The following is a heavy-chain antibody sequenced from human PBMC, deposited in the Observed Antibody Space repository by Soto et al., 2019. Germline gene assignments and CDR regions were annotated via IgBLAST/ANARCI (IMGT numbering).Heavy chain of an antibody. Sequence: SGGSLRLSCAASGFTFSSYSMNWVRQAPGKGLEWVSYISSSSSTIYYADSVKGRFTISRDNAKNSLYLQMNSLRAEDTAVYYCARGGPYYSSSPRPFDYWGQGTLVTVSS. CDR3: ARGGPYYSSSPRPFDY. J-gene: IGHJ4*02. D-gene: IGHD6-6*01. V-gene: IGHV3-48*01. CDR2: ISSSSSTI. CDR1: GFTFSSYS.